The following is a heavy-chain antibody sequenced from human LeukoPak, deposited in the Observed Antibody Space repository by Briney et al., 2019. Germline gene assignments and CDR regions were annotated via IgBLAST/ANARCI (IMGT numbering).Heavy chain of an antibody. CDR2: ISAYNGNT. V-gene: IGHV1-18*01. J-gene: IGHJ6*02. D-gene: IGHD2-21*01. CDR3: ARDTSSYSPYYYYGMDV. CDR1: GYTFTSYG. Sequence: ASVKVSCKASGYTFTSYGISWVRQAPGQGLEWMGWISAYNGNTNYAQKLQGRVTMTTDTSTSTANMELRSLRSDDTAVYYCARDTSSYSPYYYYGMDVWGQGTTVTVSS.